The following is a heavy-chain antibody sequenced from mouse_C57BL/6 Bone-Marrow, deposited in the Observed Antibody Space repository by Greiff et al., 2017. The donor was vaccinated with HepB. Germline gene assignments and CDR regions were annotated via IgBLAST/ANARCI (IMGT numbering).Heavy chain of an antibody. D-gene: IGHD1-1*01. Sequence: EVKLMESGPGLVKPSQSLSLTCSVTGYSITSGYYWNWIRQFPGNKLEWMGYISYDGSNNYNPSLKNRISITRDTSKNQFFLKLNSVTTEDTATYYCARGSSPHYFDYWGQGTTLTVSS. J-gene: IGHJ2*01. CDR2: ISYDGSN. V-gene: IGHV3-6*01. CDR3: ARGSSPHYFDY. CDR1: GYSITSGYY.